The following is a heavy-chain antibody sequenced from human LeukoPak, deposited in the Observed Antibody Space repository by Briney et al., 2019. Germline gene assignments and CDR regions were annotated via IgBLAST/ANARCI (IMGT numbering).Heavy chain of an antibody. CDR2: IYHSGRT. D-gene: IGHD3-22*01. V-gene: IGHV4-38-2*02. J-gene: IGHJ3*02. CDR3: ARGPYSYDSSGAFDI. Sequence: SETLSLTCTVSGYSISSGYYWGWIRQPPGKGLEWIGSIYHSGRTFYNPSLKSRVTISVDTSENQFSLKLTSVTAADTAVYFCARGPYSYDSSGAFDIWGQGTMVTVSS. CDR1: GYSISSGYY.